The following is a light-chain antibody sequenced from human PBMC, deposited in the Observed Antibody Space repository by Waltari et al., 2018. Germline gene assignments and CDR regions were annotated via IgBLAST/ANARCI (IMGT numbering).Light chain of an antibody. CDR1: SSDVGVYDS. V-gene: IGLV2-14*01. CDR3: CAYTSSSVSYV. J-gene: IGLJ1*01. CDR2: EVT. Sequence: QSALTQPASVSGSPGQSIAISCTGTSSDVGVYDSVSWYQQHPGKAPKLVLYEVTNRPAGGSTRFSGSKSGNTASLTISGLQAEDEADYYCCAYTSSSVSYVFGTGTKVTVL.